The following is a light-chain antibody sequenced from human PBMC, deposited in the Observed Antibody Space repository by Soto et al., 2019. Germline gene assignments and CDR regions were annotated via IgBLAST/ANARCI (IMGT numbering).Light chain of an antibody. J-gene: IGKJ1*01. CDR3: QNYGSSPTWT. CDR1: QSVSSNY. V-gene: IGKV3-20*01. CDR2: GAS. Sequence: ESVLTQSPGTLSLSPGERATLSCRASQSVSSNYLAWYQQKPGQAPRLLIYGASTRATGIPDRFSGSGSGTDFTLTIRRLEPEIPAVYNCQNYGSSPTWTSAQGPKGKS.